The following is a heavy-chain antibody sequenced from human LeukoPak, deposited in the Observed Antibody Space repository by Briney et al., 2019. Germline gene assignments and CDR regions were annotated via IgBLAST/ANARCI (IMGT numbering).Heavy chain of an antibody. CDR1: GYSISSGYY. CDR3: ARQGTDWSKDY. J-gene: IGHJ4*02. CDR2: IYHSGST. D-gene: IGHD3-9*01. V-gene: IGHV4-38-2*02. Sequence: SETLSLTCTVSGYSISSGYYWGWIRQPPGKGLEWIGSIYHSGSTYYNPSLKSRVTISVDTSKNQFSLKLSSVTAADTAVYYCARQGTDWSKDYWGQGTLVTVSS.